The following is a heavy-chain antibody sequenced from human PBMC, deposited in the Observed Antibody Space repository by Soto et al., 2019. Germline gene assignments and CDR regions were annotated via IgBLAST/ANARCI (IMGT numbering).Heavy chain of an antibody. CDR1: GGSISSSSYY. CDR3: ARQIYGSGSYYLNY. Sequence: SETLSLTCPVSGGSISSSSYYWGWIRQPPGKGLEWIGSIYYSGSTYYNPSLKSRVTISVDTSKNQFSLKLSSVTAADTAVYYCARQIYGSGSYYLNYWGQGTLVTVSS. J-gene: IGHJ4*02. V-gene: IGHV4-39*01. CDR2: IYYSGST. D-gene: IGHD3-10*01.